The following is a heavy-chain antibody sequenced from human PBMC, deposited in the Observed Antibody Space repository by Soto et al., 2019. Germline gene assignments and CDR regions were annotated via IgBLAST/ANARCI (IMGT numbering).Heavy chain of an antibody. CDR3: ASQLSAAGTGYYYYYMDV. J-gene: IGHJ6*03. Sequence: SETLSLTCTVSGGSISSSSYYWGWIRQPPGKGLEWIGSIYYSGSTYYNPSLKSRVTISVDTSKNQFSLKLSSVTAADTAVYYCASQLSAAGTGYYYYYMDVWGKGTTVTVSS. CDR2: IYYSGST. D-gene: IGHD6-13*01. V-gene: IGHV4-39*01. CDR1: GGSISSSSYY.